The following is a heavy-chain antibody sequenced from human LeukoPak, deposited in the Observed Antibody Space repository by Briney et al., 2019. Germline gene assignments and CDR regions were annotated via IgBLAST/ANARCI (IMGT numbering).Heavy chain of an antibody. CDR2: ISADNGNT. Sequence: ASVRVSCKASGYTFMSYGISWVRQAPGQGLEWMGWISADNGNTDYAQKFQVRVTMTTDTSTSTAYMELRSLRSDDTAVYYCARSSGTSKYYYDSSGYYDYYYYYYMDVWGKGTTVTVSS. D-gene: IGHD3-22*01. V-gene: IGHV1-18*01. CDR3: ARSSGTSKYYYDSSGYYDYYYYYYMDV. CDR1: GYTFMSYG. J-gene: IGHJ6*03.